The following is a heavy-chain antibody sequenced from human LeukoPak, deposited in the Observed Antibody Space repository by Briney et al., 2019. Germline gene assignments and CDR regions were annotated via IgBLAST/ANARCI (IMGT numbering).Heavy chain of an antibody. CDR3: ATLTTVVTSNDY. CDR2: VDPEDGET. J-gene: IGHJ4*02. Sequence: ASVKVSCKVSGYTFTDYYMHWVQQAPGKGLEGMGLVDPEDGETIYAEKFQGRVTITADTSTDTAYMELSSLRSEDTAVYYCATLTTVVTSNDYWGQGTLVTVSS. D-gene: IGHD4-23*01. CDR1: GYTFTDYY. V-gene: IGHV1-69-2*01.